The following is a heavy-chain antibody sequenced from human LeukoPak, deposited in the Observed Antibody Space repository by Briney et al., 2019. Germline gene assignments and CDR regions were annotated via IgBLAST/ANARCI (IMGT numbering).Heavy chain of an antibody. Sequence: ASVKVSCKASGYTFTSYGISWVRQAPGQGLEWMGIKNPTTGGTSYAQRFQGRVTLTMDTSTRTVYMELNSLTSEDTAVYYCARAQGSGSSFSARVFDYWGREPWSPSPQ. J-gene: IGHJ4*02. D-gene: IGHD6-13*01. CDR2: KNPTTGGT. V-gene: IGHV1-46*01. CDR1: GYTFTSYG. CDR3: ARAQGSGSSFSARVFDY.